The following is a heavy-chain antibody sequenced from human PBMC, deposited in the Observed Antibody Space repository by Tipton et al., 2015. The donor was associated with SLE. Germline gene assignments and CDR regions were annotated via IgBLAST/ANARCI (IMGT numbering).Heavy chain of an antibody. CDR1: GGSFSGYY. Sequence: TLSLTCGVYGGSFSGYYWSWIRQPPGKGLEWIGEINHSGSTNYNPSLKSRVTISVDTSKNQFSLKLSSVTAADTAVYYCARHSSVTTRIFQHWGQGTLVTVSS. D-gene: IGHD4-11*01. CDR3: ARHSSVTTRIFQH. J-gene: IGHJ1*01. CDR2: INHSGST. V-gene: IGHV4-34*01.